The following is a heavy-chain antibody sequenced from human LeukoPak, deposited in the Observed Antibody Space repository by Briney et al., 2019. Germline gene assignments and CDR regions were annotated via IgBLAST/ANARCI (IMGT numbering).Heavy chain of an antibody. CDR3: ARGRDCSGGSCYSDY. CDR2: ISYDGSKK. D-gene: IGHD2-15*01. J-gene: IGHJ4*02. Sequence: GGSLRLSCAASGFTFSSYGMHWVRQAPGKGLEWVAVISYDGSKKYYADSVKGRFTISRDSSKNMLYLQMNSLRAEDTAVYYCARGRDCSGGSCYSDYWGQGTLVTVSS. V-gene: IGHV3-30*03. CDR1: GFTFSSYG.